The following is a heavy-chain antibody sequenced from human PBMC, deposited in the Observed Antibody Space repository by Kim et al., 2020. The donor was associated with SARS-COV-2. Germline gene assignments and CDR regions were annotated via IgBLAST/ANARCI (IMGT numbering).Heavy chain of an antibody. J-gene: IGHJ4*02. D-gene: IGHD5-18*01. CDR3: AKALRSHAMGPGDY. Sequence: ADSVKGRFTISRDNSKNTLYLQMNSLRAEDTAVYYCAKALRSHAMGPGDYWGQGTLVTVSS. V-gene: IGHV3-30*02.